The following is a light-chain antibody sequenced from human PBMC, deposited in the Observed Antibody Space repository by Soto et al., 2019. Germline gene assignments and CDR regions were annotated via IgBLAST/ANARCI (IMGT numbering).Light chain of an antibody. CDR2: GAS. J-gene: IGKJ4*01. Sequence: EIVMTQSPATLSVSPGERATLSCRASQSVSSNLDWYQQKPGQAPRLLIYGASTRATGIPARFSGSGSGTEFTLTISSLQSEDFAVYYCQQYNNWPVTFGGGTKVEIK. CDR1: QSVSSN. CDR3: QQYNNWPVT. V-gene: IGKV3-15*01.